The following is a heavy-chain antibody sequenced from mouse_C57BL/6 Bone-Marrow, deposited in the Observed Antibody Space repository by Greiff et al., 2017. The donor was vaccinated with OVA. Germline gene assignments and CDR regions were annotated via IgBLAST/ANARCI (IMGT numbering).Heavy chain of an antibody. CDR2: ISSGGSYT. J-gene: IGHJ4*01. V-gene: IGHV5-6*01. Sequence: EVKLMESGGDLVKPGGSLKLSCAASGFTFSSYGMSWVRQTPDKRLEWVATISSGGSYTYYPDSVKGRFTISRDNAKNTLYLQMSSLKSEDTAMYYCARHYGNYCYYAMDYWGQGTSVTVSS. D-gene: IGHD2-1*01. CDR3: ARHYGNYCYYAMDY. CDR1: GFTFSSYG.